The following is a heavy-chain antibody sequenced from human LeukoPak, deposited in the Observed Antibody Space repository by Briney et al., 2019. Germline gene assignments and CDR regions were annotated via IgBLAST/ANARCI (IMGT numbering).Heavy chain of an antibody. D-gene: IGHD3-3*01. CDR1: GFTFSSYA. J-gene: IGHJ4*02. CDR2: ISSDGSNK. V-gene: IGHV3-30-3*01. CDR3: ARVPTIFGVVNEGDY. Sequence: GGSLRLSCAASGFTFSSYAMHWVRQAPGKGLEWVAVISSDGSNKYYGDSVRGRFTISRDNSKNTLYLQMNSLRVEDTAVYYCARVPTIFGVVNEGDYWGQGTLVTVSS.